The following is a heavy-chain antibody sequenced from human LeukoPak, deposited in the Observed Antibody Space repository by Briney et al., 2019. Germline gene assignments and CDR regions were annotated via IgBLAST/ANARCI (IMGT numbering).Heavy chain of an antibody. CDR2: ISYDGSNK. CDR1: GFTFSSYG. J-gene: IGHJ4*02. CDR3: AKDRPRHCGDDCYSAPGGY. Sequence: GGSLRLSCAASGFTFSSYGMHWVRQAPGKGLEWVAVISYDGSNKYYADSVKGRFTISRDNSKNTLYLQMNSLRAEDTAVYYCAKDRPRHCGDDCYSAPGGYWGQGTLVTVSS. V-gene: IGHV3-30*18. D-gene: IGHD2-21*02.